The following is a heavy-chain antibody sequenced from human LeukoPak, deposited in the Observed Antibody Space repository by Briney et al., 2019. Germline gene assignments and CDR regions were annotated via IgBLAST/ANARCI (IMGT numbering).Heavy chain of an antibody. CDR1: GYTFTSYG. CDR2: ISAYNGNT. D-gene: IGHD1-26*01. Sequence: GASVKVSCKASGYTFTSYGISWVRKAPGQGLEWMGWISAYNGNTNYAQKLQGRVTMTTDTSTSTAYMELRSLRSDDTAVYYCARDRMLAIWIVGATTFDYWGQGTLVTVSS. CDR3: ARDRMLAIWIVGATTFDY. J-gene: IGHJ4*02. V-gene: IGHV1-18*01.